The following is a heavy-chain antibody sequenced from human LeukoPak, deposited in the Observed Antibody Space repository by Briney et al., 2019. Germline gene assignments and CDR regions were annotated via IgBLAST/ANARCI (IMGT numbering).Heavy chain of an antibody. CDR2: INWNGGST. CDR1: GFTFDDYG. Sequence: PGGSLRLSCAASGFTFDDYGMSWVRHAPGKGLEWVSGINWNGGSTGYADSVKGRFTISRDNAKNSLYLQMNSLRAEDTALYYCARVVDCGDQETLEVFDYWGQGTLVTVSS. V-gene: IGHV3-20*04. CDR3: ARVVDCGDQETLEVFDY. D-gene: IGHD2-21*02. J-gene: IGHJ4*02.